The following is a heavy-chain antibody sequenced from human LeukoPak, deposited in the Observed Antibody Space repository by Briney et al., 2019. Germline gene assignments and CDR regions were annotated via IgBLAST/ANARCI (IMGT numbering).Heavy chain of an antibody. CDR2: IYHSGST. V-gene: IGHV4-38-2*02. Sequence: SETLSLTCTVSGYSISSGYYWGWIRQPPGKGLEWIGSIYHSGSTYYNPSLKSRVTISVDTSKNQFPLKLSSVTAADTAVYYCARVVVVPAANWFDPWGQGTLVTVSS. CDR3: ARVVVVPAANWFDP. CDR1: GYSISSGYY. J-gene: IGHJ5*02. D-gene: IGHD2-2*01.